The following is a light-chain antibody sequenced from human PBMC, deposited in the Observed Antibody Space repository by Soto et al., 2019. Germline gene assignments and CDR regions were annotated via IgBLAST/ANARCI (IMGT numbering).Light chain of an antibody. CDR3: QQYGSSST. J-gene: IGKJ5*01. Sequence: LTQSPATLSLYPGERATLSCLASQSVSSSYLAWYQQKPGQAPRLLIYGASSRPTGIPDRFSGSGSGTDFTLTISRLEPEDFAVYYCQQYGSSSTFGQGTRLEI. V-gene: IGKV3-20*01. CDR2: GAS. CDR1: QSVSSSY.